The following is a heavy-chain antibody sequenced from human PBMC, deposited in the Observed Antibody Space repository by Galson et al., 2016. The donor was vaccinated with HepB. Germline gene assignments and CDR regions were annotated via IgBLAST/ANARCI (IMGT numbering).Heavy chain of an antibody. D-gene: IGHD3-10*01. CDR3: ARVTSGAFDI. CDR1: GFLFTSYK. V-gene: IGHV3-48*03. CDR2: ITTSRSTT. Sequence: SLRLSCAASGFLFTSYKFNWVRQVPGQGLEWVAHITTSRSTTYYSDSVQGRFTISRDNAKNSVYLQMTSLRAEDTAVYYCARVTSGAFDIWGQGTMVTVSS. J-gene: IGHJ3*02.